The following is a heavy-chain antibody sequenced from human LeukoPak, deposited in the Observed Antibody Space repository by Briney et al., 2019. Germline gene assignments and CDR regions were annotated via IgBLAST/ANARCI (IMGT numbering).Heavy chain of an antibody. CDR3: ARSVGAAISVAGLYFDY. J-gene: IGHJ4*02. Sequence: KPGESLKISCKGSGYSFTSYWIGWVRQMPGKGLEWMGIIYPGDSDTRYSPSFQGQVTISADKSISTAYLQWSSLKASDTAMYYCARSVGAAISVAGLYFDYWGQRTLVTVSS. V-gene: IGHV5-51*01. CDR2: IYPGDSDT. D-gene: IGHD6-19*01. CDR1: GYSFTSYW.